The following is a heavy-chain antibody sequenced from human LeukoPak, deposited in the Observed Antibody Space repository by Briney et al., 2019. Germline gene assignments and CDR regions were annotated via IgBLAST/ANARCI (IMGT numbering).Heavy chain of an antibody. V-gene: IGHV4-4*09. J-gene: IGHJ5*02. Sequence: PSETLSLTCVVSGASISRHYWSWIRQPPGKGLEWIGYISASGRTYYNPALKSRVTISGDTSNNQFSLRLTSVTAADTAVYYCARHRENSYESSHMGFDPWGPGTLVTVSS. D-gene: IGHD3-22*01. CDR1: GASISRHY. CDR2: ISASGRT. CDR3: ARHRENSYESSHMGFDP.